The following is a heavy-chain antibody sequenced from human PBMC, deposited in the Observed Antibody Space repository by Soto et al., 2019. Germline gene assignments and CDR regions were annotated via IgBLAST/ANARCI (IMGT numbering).Heavy chain of an antibody. CDR2: IYYSGST. Sequence: QVQLQESGPGLVKPSETLSLTCTVSGGSVSSGSYYWSWIRQPPGKGLEWIGYIYYSGSTNYNPCLKSRVTISVDTSKTQFSLKLSSVTAADTAVYYCARDGSSPFDYWGQGTLVTVSS. J-gene: IGHJ4*02. V-gene: IGHV4-61*01. CDR1: GGSVSSGSYY. CDR3: ARDGSSPFDY. D-gene: IGHD6-13*01.